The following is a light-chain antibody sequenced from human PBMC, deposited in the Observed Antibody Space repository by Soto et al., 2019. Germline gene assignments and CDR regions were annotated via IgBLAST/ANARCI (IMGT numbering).Light chain of an antibody. CDR2: ENN. J-gene: IGLJ1*01. CDR1: SSNIGNHL. V-gene: IGLV1-51*02. CDR3: GTWDSSLSAYV. Sequence: SALAQPPSISAAPGQKVTISCSGSSSNIGNHLVSWYQQFPGTAPKLLIYENNKRPSGIPDRFSGSKSGTSATLGITGIQTGDEADYYCGTWDSSLSAYVFGTGTKVTVL.